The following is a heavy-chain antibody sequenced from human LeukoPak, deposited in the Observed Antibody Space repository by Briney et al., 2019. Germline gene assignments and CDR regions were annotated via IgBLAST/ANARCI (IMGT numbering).Heavy chain of an antibody. Sequence: PGGSLRLSCAASGFTFSSYSMNWVRQAPGKGLEWVSSISSSSSYIYYADSVKGRFTISRDNAKNSLYLQMNSLRAEDTAVYYCASMGAAAVSYYVMDVWGQGTTVTVSS. J-gene: IGHJ6*02. CDR1: GFTFSSYS. V-gene: IGHV3-21*01. D-gene: IGHD6-13*01. CDR2: ISSSSSYI. CDR3: ASMGAAAVSYYVMDV.